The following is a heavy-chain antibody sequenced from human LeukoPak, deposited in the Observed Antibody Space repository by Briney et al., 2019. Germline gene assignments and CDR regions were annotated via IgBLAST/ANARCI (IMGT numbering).Heavy chain of an antibody. CDR2: ISGSGGST. Sequence: GGSLRLSCAASGFTFSSYAMSWVRQAPGKGLEWVSAISGSGGSTYYADSVKGRFTISRDNSKNTLYLQMNSLRAEDTAVYYCVKGGVEVTAPDCWGQGTLVTVSS. D-gene: IGHD3-16*01. CDR1: GFTFSSYA. V-gene: IGHV3-23*01. J-gene: IGHJ4*02. CDR3: VKGGVEVTAPDC.